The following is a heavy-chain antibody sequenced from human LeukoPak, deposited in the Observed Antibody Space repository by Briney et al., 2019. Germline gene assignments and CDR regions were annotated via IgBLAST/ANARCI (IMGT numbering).Heavy chain of an antibody. V-gene: IGHV1-18*01. J-gene: IGHJ4*02. Sequence: ASVKVSCKASGYTFTSYGISWVRQAPGQGLEWMGWISGYSGHTKYAQKLQGRVTMTTDTSTSTAYMELRSLRADDTAFYYCARVLIYYGSSGYLDYWGQGSLVTVSS. CDR1: GYTFTSYG. CDR2: ISGYSGHT. D-gene: IGHD3-22*01. CDR3: ARVLIYYGSSGYLDY.